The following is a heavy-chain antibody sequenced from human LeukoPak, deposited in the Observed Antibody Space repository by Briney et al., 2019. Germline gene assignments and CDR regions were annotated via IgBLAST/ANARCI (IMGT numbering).Heavy chain of an antibody. CDR2: ISSSSSYI. CDR3: ARVTTYGDYPADY. J-gene: IGHJ4*02. Sequence: PGGSLRLSCAASGFTFSNYSMSWVRQAPGKGLEWVSSISSSSSYIYYADSVKGRFTISRDNAKNSLYLQMNSLRAEDTAVYYCARVTTYGDYPADYWGQGTLVTVSS. V-gene: IGHV3-21*01. D-gene: IGHD4-17*01. CDR1: GFTFSNYS.